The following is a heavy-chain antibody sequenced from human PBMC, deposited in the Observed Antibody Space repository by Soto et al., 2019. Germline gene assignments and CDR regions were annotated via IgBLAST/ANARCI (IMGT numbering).Heavy chain of an antibody. CDR2: IYYSGST. J-gene: IGHJ4*02. V-gene: IGHV4-39*01. Sequence: PEETLSLTCTVSGGSISSSSYYWGWIRQPPGKGLEWIGSIYYSGSTYYNPSLKSRVTISVDTSKNQFSLKLSSVTAADTAVYYCARLLATAFDYWGQGTLVTVSS. CDR1: GGSISSSSYY. CDR3: ARLLATAFDY. D-gene: IGHD5-12*01.